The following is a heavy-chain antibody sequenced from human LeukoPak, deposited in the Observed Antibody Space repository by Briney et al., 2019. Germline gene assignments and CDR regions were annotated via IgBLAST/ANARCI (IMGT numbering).Heavy chain of an antibody. J-gene: IGHJ4*02. V-gene: IGHV4-34*01. CDR2: INHSGST. CDR1: GGSFSGYY. Sequence: SETLSLTCTVYGGSFSGYYWSWIRQPPGKGMEWIGEINHSGSTNYNPSLKSRVTISVDTSKNQFSLKLSSVTAADTAVYYCARRFLGYWGQGTLVTVSS. D-gene: IGHD3-16*01. CDR3: ARRFLGY.